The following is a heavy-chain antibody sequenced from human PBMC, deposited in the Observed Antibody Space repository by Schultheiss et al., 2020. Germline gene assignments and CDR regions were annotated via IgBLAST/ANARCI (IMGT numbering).Heavy chain of an antibody. CDR1: GYTFTSYG. D-gene: IGHD5-18*01. CDR3: AREYSYGYIYYGMDV. V-gene: IGHV1-69*13. CDR2: IIRIFGTA. Sequence: SVKVSCKASGYTFTSYGISWVRQAPGQGLEWMGGIIRIFGTANYAQKFQGRVTITADESTSTAYMELSSLRSEDTAVYYCAREYSYGYIYYGMDVWGQGTTVNVSS. J-gene: IGHJ6*02.